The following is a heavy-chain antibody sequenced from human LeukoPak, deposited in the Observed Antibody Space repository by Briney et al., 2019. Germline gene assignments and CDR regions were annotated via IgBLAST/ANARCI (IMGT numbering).Heavy chain of an antibody. Sequence: SETLSLTCAVYGGSFSGYYWSWIRQPPGKGLEWIGEINHSGSTNYNLSLKSRVTISVDTSKNQFSLKLSSVTAADTAVYYCARHSSGSSYGMDVWGQGTTVTVSS. D-gene: IGHD1-26*01. CDR3: ARHSSGSSYGMDV. CDR2: INHSGST. V-gene: IGHV4-34*01. J-gene: IGHJ6*02. CDR1: GGSFSGYY.